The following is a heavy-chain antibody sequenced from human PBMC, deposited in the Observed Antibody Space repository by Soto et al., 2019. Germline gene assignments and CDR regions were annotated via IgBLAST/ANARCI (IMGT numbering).Heavy chain of an antibody. D-gene: IGHD3-22*01. Sequence: PGGSLRLSCAASAFVFSSYAMTWFRQAPGKGLEWVSTLSAPGVTTYYADSVQGRFTISRDNSKNTLYLLMDSLRAEDTAVYYCAKDTTYYYETRGHPDAMDVWRQGTTVTVSS. CDR2: LSAPGVTT. CDR1: AFVFSSYA. J-gene: IGHJ6*02. CDR3: AKDTTYYYETRGHPDAMDV. V-gene: IGHV3-23*01.